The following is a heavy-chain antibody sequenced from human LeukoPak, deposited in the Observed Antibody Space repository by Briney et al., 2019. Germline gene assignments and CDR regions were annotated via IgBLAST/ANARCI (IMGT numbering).Heavy chain of an antibody. CDR2: IYYSGST. J-gene: IGHJ5*02. CDR1: GGSISSYY. CDR3: ARVYSSSWYWFDP. V-gene: IGHV4-59*01. Sequence: SETLALTCTVTGGSISSYYWSWIRQPPGKGLERIGYIYYSGSTNYNPSLKSRVTISVDTSKNQFSLKLSSVTAADTAVYYCARVYSSSWYWFDPWGQGTLVTVSS. D-gene: IGHD6-13*01.